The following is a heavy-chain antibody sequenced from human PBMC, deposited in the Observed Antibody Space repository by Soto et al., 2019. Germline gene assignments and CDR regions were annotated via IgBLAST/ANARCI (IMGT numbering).Heavy chain of an antibody. D-gene: IGHD3-3*01. Sequence: QVHLQQWGAGLLKPAENLSLTCAVYGGSFSGYYWNWVRQPPGKGLEWIGEINDSGSTNYNPSLKSRVTISVDASKNQFSLKLMSVTAADTAIYYCARDEGHYDFWSAYRTRLYYFDFWGQGTLVTVSS. CDR3: ARDEGHYDFWSAYRTRLYYFDF. J-gene: IGHJ4*02. CDR1: GGSFSGYY. V-gene: IGHV4-34*01. CDR2: INDSGST.